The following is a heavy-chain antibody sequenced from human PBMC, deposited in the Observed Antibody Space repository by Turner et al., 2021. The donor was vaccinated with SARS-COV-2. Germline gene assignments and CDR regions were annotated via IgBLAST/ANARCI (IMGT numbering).Heavy chain of an antibody. J-gene: IGHJ4*02. Sequence: LQAPGKGLEWMGGFDPEDGETIYAQKFQGRVTMTEDTSTDTAYMELSSLRSEDTAVYYCVTGSYFRELAYWGQGTLVTVSS. D-gene: IGHD1-26*01. V-gene: IGHV1-24*01. CDR3: VTGSYFRELAY. CDR2: FDPEDGET.